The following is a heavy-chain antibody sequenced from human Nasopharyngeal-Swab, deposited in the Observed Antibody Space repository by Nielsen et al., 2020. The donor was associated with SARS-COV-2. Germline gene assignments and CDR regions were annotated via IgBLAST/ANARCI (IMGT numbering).Heavy chain of an antibody. CDR2: INHSGST. D-gene: IGHD3-10*01. CDR3: ARGDQGGGGSYSWAKYYYYGMDV. J-gene: IGHJ6*02. Sequence: WIRQPPGKGLEWIGEINHSGSTNYNPSLKSRVTISVDTSKNQFSLKLSSVTAADTAVYYCARGDQGGGGSYSWAKYYYYGMDVWGQGTTVTVSS. V-gene: IGHV4-34*01.